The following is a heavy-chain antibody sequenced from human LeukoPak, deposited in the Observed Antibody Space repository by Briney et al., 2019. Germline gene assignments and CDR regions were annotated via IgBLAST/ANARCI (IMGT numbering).Heavy chain of an antibody. J-gene: IGHJ3*02. CDR2: IYTSGST. Sequence: SETLSLTCTVSGGSISSYYWSWIRQPAGKGLEWIGRIYTSGSTNYNPSLKSRVTMSVDTSKNQFSLKLSSVTAADTAVYYCATAAPRYSLTAFDIWGQGTMLTVSS. V-gene: IGHV4-4*07. CDR3: ATAAPRYSLTAFDI. CDR1: GGSISSYY. D-gene: IGHD3-16*02.